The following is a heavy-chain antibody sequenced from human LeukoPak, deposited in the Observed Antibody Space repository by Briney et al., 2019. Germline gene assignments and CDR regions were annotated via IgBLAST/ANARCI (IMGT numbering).Heavy chain of an antibody. J-gene: IGHJ4*02. CDR3: AKDDGIVVVPAAIE. CDR1: GFTFSSYA. V-gene: IGHV3-23*01. Sequence: GGSLRLSCAASGFTFSSYAMSWVRQAPGQGLEWVSAISGSGGSTYYADSVKGRFTISRDNSENTLYLQMNSLRAEDTAVYYCAKDDGIVVVPAAIEWGQGTLVTVSS. CDR2: ISGSGGST. D-gene: IGHD2-2*02.